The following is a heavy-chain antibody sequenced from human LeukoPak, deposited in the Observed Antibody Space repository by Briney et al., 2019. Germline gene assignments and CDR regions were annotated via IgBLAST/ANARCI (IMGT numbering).Heavy chain of an antibody. J-gene: IGHJ6*02. CDR1: GYTFTGYY. D-gene: IGHD4/OR15-4a*01. Sequence: ASVKVSCKASGYTFTGYYMHWVRQAPGQRLEWMGWINPNSGGTNYAQKFQGRVTMTRDTSISTAYMELSRLRSDDTAVYYCARMTIRKDYYYYGMDVWGQGTTVTVSS. CDR3: ARMTIRKDYYYYGMDV. CDR2: INPNSGGT. V-gene: IGHV1-2*02.